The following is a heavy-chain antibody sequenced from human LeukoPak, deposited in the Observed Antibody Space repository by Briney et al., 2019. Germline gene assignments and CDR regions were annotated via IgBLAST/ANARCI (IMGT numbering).Heavy chain of an antibody. CDR3: ARHVDHSGYRYYVDV. J-gene: IGHJ6*03. CDR2: IYYGWNT. Sequence: SETLSLMCTVSGGSFSSSSYFWGWIRQPPGKGLEWIGAIYYGWNTYYNPSLRSRVAISVDTSRKQFSLKLSSVTDADTAIYYCARHVDHSGYRYYVDVWGKGTTVSVSS. V-gene: IGHV4-39*01. D-gene: IGHD5-12*01. CDR1: GGSFSSSSYF.